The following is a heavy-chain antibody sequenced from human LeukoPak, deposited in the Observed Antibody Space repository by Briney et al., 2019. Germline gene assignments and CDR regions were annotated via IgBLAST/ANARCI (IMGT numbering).Heavy chain of an antibody. CDR2: MNPNTGGA. CDR3: ATHFIVATML. V-gene: IGHV1-8*01. CDR1: GYNLTSFE. J-gene: IGHJ4*02. Sequence: GASVKVSCKASGYNLTSFEINWVRLPAGQGLEWVGNMNPNTGGAGYAQKFQGRVTMTRDTSSSTAYLDLTRLQSDDTAVYFCATHFIVATMLRGQGTLVTVSS. D-gene: IGHD2-21*01.